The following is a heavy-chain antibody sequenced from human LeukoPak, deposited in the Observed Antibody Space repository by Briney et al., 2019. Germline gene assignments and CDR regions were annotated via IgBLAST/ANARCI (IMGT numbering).Heavy chain of an antibody. CDR1: GFTFSSYW. J-gene: IGHJ6*03. Sequence: GGSLRLSCAASGFTFSSYWIHWVRQAPGKGLVWVSRINSEGSSTIYADSVKGRFTISRDNAKNTLYLQMNSLRAEDTAVYYCARDYDRYYMDVWGKGTTVTVSS. V-gene: IGHV3-74*01. D-gene: IGHD3-3*01. CDR2: INSEGSST. CDR3: ARDYDRYYMDV.